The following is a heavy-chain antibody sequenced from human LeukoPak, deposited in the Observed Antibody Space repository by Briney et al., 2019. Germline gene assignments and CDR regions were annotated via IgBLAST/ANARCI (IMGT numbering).Heavy chain of an antibody. CDR1: GHRLTEVS. V-gene: IGHV1-24*01. D-gene: IGHD3-16*01. CDR2: FDPEDGER. Sequence: ASVKVSCKASGHRLTEVSMHWVRQVSGKRLEWMGGFDPEDGERTYAQMFQGRFTMTEDTSTGTAYMELSSLRSEDTAVYYCTTGPFGDTDTFYFDYWGQGILVTVSS. J-gene: IGHJ4*02. CDR3: TTGPFGDTDTFYFDY.